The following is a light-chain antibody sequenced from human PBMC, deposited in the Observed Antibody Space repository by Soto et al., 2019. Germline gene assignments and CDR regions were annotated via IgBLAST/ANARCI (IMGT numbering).Light chain of an antibody. J-gene: IGKJ1*01. CDR3: QHYNNWPRT. V-gene: IGKV3-15*01. Sequence: EIVMTQSPATLSVSPGERATLSCRASQSVSSNLAWYQQKPGQVPRPLIFGASIRASGIPARFSGSGSGTEFALTISSLQSEDFAVYYCQHYNNWPRTFGQGTKVDIK. CDR1: QSVSSN. CDR2: GAS.